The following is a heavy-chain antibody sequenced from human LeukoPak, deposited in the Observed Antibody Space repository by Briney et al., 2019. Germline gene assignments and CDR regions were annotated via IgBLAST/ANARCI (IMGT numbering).Heavy chain of an antibody. Sequence: GGSLRLSCAASGFTFSSYNLNWVRQAPGKGLEWVSYISTSGTTTYYADSVKGRFTISSDNAKSSLYLQMNSLRAEDTAVYYCARGPPLFDPWGQGTLVTVSS. CDR1: GFTFSSYN. CDR2: ISTSGTTT. J-gene: IGHJ5*02. V-gene: IGHV3-48*01. CDR3: ARGPPLFDP.